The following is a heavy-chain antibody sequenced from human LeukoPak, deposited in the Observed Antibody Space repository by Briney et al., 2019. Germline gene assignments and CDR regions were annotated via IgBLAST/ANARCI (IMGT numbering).Heavy chain of an antibody. CDR3: ARVTGDFWSGYLNFDY. CDR2: INPNSGGT. D-gene: IGHD3-3*01. V-gene: IGHV1-2*02. CDR1: GYTFTGYY. J-gene: IGHJ4*02. Sequence: ASVKVSCKASGYTFTGYYMHWVRQAPGQGLEWMGWINPNSGGTNYAQKSQGRVTMTRDTSISTAYMELSRLRSDDTAVYYCARVTGDFWSGYLNFDYWGQGTLVTVSS.